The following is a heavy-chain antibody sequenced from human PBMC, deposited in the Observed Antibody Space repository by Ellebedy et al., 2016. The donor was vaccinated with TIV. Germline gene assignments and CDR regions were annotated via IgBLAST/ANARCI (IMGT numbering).Heavy chain of an antibody. V-gene: IGHV3-72*01. CDR1: GFTFSDHY. J-gene: IGHJ4*02. D-gene: IGHD4-17*01. CDR2: TRNKAKSYTT. CDR3: ARVTTVRYYFDY. Sequence: GGSLRLSXAASGFTFSDHYMDWVRQAPGKGLEWVGRTRNKAKSYTTEYAASVKGRFTISRDDLRNSLYLQMNSLKTEDTAVYYCARVTTVRYYFDYWGQGTLVTVSS.